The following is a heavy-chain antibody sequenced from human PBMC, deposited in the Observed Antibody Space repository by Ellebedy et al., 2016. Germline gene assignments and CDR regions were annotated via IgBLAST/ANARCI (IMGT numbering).Heavy chain of an antibody. CDR1: GYSFTNYW. CDR2: IIPILGIA. Sequence: KISCKASGYSFTNYWIGWVRQAPGQGLEWMGRIIPILGIANYAQKFQGRVTFTADKSTSTAYMELSSLRSEDTAVFYCARESPNLEWLLYGMDVWGQGTTVSVSS. D-gene: IGHD3-3*01. V-gene: IGHV1-69*04. J-gene: IGHJ6*02. CDR3: ARESPNLEWLLYGMDV.